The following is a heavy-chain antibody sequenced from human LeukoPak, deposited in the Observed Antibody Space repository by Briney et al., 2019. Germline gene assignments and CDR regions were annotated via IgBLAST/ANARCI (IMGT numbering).Heavy chain of an antibody. D-gene: IGHD6-13*01. CDR3: ARERDQQLNTYYYYYMDV. V-gene: IGHV4-30-4*08. Sequence: SETLSLTCTVSGGSISSGDYYWSWVRQPPGKGLEWIGYIYYSGSTYYNPSLKSRVTISVDTSKNQFSLKLSSVTAADTAVYYCARERDQQLNTYYYYYMDVWGKGTTVTVSS. J-gene: IGHJ6*03. CDR2: IYYSGST. CDR1: GGSISSGDYY.